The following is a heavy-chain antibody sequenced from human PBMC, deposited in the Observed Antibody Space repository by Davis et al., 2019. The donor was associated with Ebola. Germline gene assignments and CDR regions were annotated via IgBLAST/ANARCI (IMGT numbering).Heavy chain of an antibody. J-gene: IGHJ4*02. CDR2: INPSGGRA. D-gene: IGHD3-3*01. CDR1: GYTFTTYY. CDR3: ARGTYYDFWSAYSIDY. Sequence: ASVKVSCKTSGYTFTTYYIHWVRQAPGQGLEWMGIINPSGGRATYAQKFQGRVTMTRDTSTSTVYMELSSLRSDDTAVYYCARGTYYDFWSAYSIDYWGQGTLVTVSP. V-gene: IGHV1-46*01.